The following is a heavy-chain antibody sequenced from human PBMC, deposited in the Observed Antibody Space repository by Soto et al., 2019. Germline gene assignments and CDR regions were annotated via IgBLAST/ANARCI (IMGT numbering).Heavy chain of an antibody. V-gene: IGHV1-3*01. CDR1: GYTFNSYV. CDR3: ARDNFGGELHKGELEY. D-gene: IGHD1-1*01. CDR2: IHAGNGKT. Sequence: QVQLLQSGAEVKKPGASVKVSCKASGYTFNSYVLHWVRQAPGQRLEWMGWIHAGNGKTKYSQKLQGRLTFARYTSAGTAYMELSSIRSEDTAVYYCARDNFGGELHKGELEYWCQGPLVNVSS. J-gene: IGHJ4*02.